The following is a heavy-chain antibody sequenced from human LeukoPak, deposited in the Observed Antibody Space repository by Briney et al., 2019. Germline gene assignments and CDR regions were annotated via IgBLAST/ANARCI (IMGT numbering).Heavy chain of an antibody. CDR1: GFTFSSYS. D-gene: IGHD1-26*01. Sequence: GGSLRLSCAASGFTFSSYSMNWVRQAPGKGLEGVSFISSSSSTIYYADSVKGRFTISRDNANNSLYLQMNSLRAEDTAVYYCARDRGGSYSAIDYWGQGTLVTVSS. V-gene: IGHV3-48*04. J-gene: IGHJ4*02. CDR3: ARDRGGSYSAIDY. CDR2: ISSSSSTI.